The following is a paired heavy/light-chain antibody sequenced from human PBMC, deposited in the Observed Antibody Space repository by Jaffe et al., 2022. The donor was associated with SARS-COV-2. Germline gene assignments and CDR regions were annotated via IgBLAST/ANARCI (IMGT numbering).Light chain of an antibody. CDR3: QQSYSTSYT. Sequence: DIQMTQSPSSLSASVGDRVTITCRASQSISSYLNWYQQKPGKAPKLLIYAASSLQSGVPSRFSGSGSGTDFTLTISSLQPEDFATYYCQQSYSTSYTFGQGTKLEIK. V-gene: IGKV1-39*01. CDR2: AAS. J-gene: IGKJ2*01. CDR1: QSISSY.
Heavy chain of an antibody. CDR2: IYSGGST. Sequence: EVQLVESGGGLIQPGGSLRLSCAASGFTVSSNYMSWVRQAPGKGLEWVSVIYSGGSTYYADSVKGRFTISRDNSKNTLYLQMNSLRAEDTAVYYCARGVSGVGYYDSSHDAFDIWGQGTMVTVSS. J-gene: IGHJ3*02. CDR3: ARGVSGVGYYDSSHDAFDI. D-gene: IGHD3-22*01. CDR1: GFTVSSNY. V-gene: IGHV3-53*01.